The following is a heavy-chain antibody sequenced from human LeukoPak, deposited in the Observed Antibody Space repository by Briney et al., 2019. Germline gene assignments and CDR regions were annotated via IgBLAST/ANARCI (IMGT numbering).Heavy chain of an antibody. V-gene: IGHV3-11*01. CDR2: ISSSGSTI. D-gene: IGHD2-2*01. Sequence: GSLRLSCAASGFTFSDYYMSWIRQAPGKGLEWVSYISSSGSTIYYADSVKGRFTISRDNAKNSLYLQMNSLRAEDTAVYYCARDPVVPAALTHYYYYYGMDVWGQGTTVTVSS. J-gene: IGHJ6*02. CDR1: GFTFSDYY. CDR3: ARDPVVPAALTHYYYYYGMDV.